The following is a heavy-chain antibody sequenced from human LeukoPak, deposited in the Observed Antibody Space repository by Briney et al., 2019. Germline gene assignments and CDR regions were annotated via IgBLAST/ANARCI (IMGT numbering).Heavy chain of an antibody. Sequence: ASVKVSSKVSGYTLTELSMHWVRQAPGKGLEWMGGFDPEDGETIYAQKFQGRVTMTEDTSTDTAYMELSSLRSEDTAVYYCATSYYDSSGYYPNWFDPWGQGTLVTVSS. V-gene: IGHV1-24*01. CDR2: FDPEDGET. CDR1: GYTLTELS. CDR3: ATSYYDSSGYYPNWFDP. J-gene: IGHJ5*02. D-gene: IGHD3-22*01.